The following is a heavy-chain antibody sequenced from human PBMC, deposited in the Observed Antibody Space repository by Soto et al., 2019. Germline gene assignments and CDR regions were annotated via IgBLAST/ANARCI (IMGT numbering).Heavy chain of an antibody. CDR3: ARLQFGEGFDY. Sequence: SGTLSLTCAVSGGSISGGGFSWSWIRQPPGKGLEWIGYILHTGGTQYNPSLKSRVSMSVDKSKNQFSLHLTFVTAADTAVYYCARLQFGEGFDYWGQGALVTVSS. CDR1: GGSISGGGFS. D-gene: IGHD3-10*01. CDR2: ILHTGGT. V-gene: IGHV4-30-2*01. J-gene: IGHJ4*02.